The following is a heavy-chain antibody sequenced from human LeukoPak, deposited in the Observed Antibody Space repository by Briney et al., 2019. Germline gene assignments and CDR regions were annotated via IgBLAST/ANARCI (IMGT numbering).Heavy chain of an antibody. J-gene: IGHJ4*02. CDR3: ARQGYSSSWTFDY. V-gene: IGHV4-39*01. Sequence: SETLSLTCTVPGGSISSSSYYWGWIRQPPGKGLEWIGSIYYSGSTYYNPSLKSRVTISVDTSKNQFSLKLSSVTAADTAVYYCARQGYSSSWTFDYWGQRTLVTVSS. D-gene: IGHD6-13*01. CDR1: GGSISSSSYY. CDR2: IYYSGST.